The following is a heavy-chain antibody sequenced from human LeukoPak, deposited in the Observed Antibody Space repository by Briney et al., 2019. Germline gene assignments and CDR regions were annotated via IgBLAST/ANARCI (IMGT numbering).Heavy chain of an antibody. CDR1: GGSISSYY. CDR3: ARAPWLANGYYFDY. Sequence: PSETLSLTCTVSGGSISSYYWSWIRQPPGKGLEWIGYMYYSGSTNYNPSFKSRVTISVDMSKNQFSLKLSSVTAADTAVYYCARAPWLANGYYFDYWDQGTLVTVSS. V-gene: IGHV4-59*08. CDR2: MYYSGST. D-gene: IGHD6-19*01. J-gene: IGHJ4*02.